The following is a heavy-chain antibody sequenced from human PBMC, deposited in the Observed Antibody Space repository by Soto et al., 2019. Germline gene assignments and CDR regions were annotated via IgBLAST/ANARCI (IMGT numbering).Heavy chain of an antibody. CDR3: ARDLNCSSTSCYYYYMDV. Sequence: ASVKVSCKASGGTFSSYAISWVRQAPGQGLEWMGWINPNSGGTNYAQKFQGWVTMTRDTSISTAYMELSRLRSDDTAVYYCARDLNCSSTSCYYYYMDVWGKGTTVTVSS. V-gene: IGHV1-2*04. CDR1: GGTFSSYA. J-gene: IGHJ6*03. CDR2: INPNSGGT. D-gene: IGHD2-2*01.